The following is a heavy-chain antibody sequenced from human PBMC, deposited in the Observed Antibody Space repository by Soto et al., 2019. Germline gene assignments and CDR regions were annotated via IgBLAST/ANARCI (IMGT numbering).Heavy chain of an antibody. CDR2: IIPIFGTA. D-gene: IGHD6-13*01. CDR3: ARVRDSSSWSRWFDP. J-gene: IGHJ5*02. Sequence: ASVKVSCKASGGTFSSYAISWVRQAPGQGLEWMGGIIPIFGTANYAQKFQGRVTITADESTSTAYMELSSLRSEDTAVYYCARVRDSSSWSRWFDPWGQGTLVTVSS. V-gene: IGHV1-69*13. CDR1: GGTFSSYA.